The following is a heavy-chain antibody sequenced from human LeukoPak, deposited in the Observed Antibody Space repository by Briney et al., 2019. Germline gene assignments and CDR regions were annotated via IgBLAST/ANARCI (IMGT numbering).Heavy chain of an antibody. CDR2: ISTSGGNT. D-gene: IGHD1-1*01. CDR1: GFTFSDYS. V-gene: IGHV3-23*01. J-gene: IGHJ4*02. CDR3: ATTKQARRYFDY. Sequence: GGSLRLSCAASGFTFSDYSMSWIRQAPGKGLEWVSAISTSGGNTYYADSVRGRFTISRDNSKNTLYLQMNTLRAEDTAVYYCATTKQARRYFDYWGQGTLVTVSS.